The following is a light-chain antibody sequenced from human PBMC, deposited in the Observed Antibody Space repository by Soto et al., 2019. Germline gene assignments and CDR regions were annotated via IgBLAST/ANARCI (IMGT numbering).Light chain of an antibody. CDR2: GAS. J-gene: IGKJ1*01. CDR3: QQYVSSVT. CDR1: QSVDISF. V-gene: IGKV3-20*01. Sequence: EIVLTQSQGSLSLSPGERATLSCGASQSVDISFFAWYQKKPGQAPRLLICGASKRATGIPDRFSGSGSGTDFTLTISRLEPEDFAVYYCQQYVSSVTFGQGTKVEIK.